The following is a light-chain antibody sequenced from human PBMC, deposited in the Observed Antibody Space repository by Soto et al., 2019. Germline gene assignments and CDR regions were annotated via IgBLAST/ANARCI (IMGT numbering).Light chain of an antibody. CDR2: GAF. Sequence: IGVTQSAGTLSLSPGERATFSCRAGQRLXSNYLAWYVQKPGQAPRLRXDGAFKRATGSPDRLSGSGSGTDFTLTISRVDPEDFAVYYFQQYGSAPITFGQGTRLEIK. CDR1: QRLXSNY. V-gene: IGKV3-20*01. CDR3: QQYGSAPIT. J-gene: IGKJ5*01.